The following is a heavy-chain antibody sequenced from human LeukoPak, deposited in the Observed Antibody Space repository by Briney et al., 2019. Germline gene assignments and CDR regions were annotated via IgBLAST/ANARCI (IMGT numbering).Heavy chain of an antibody. CDR2: ISSSSSYI. J-gene: IGHJ4*02. CDR1: GFTFSSYS. D-gene: IGHD4-17*01. Sequence: GGSLRLSCAASGFTFSSYSMNWVRQAPGKGLEWVSSISSSSSYIYYADSVKGRFTISRDNAKNSLYLQMNSLRAEDTAVYYCARGVGTTVTTPGTFWVNWGQGTLVTVSS. CDR3: ARGVGTTVTTPGTFWVN. V-gene: IGHV3-21*01.